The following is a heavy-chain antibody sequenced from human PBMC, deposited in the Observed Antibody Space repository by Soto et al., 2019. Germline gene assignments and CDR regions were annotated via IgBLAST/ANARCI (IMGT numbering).Heavy chain of an antibody. CDR3: ARHEQYYYYSYGMDV. CDR2: INPGDSDT. V-gene: IGHV5-51*01. J-gene: IGHJ6*02. Sequence: GESLKISCKASGYSFTTYWIGWVRQMPGKGLEWMGIINPGDSDTRYSPSFQGQVTISADNSISTAYLQWSSLKASDTATYYCARHEQYYYYSYGMDVWGQGTTVTVSS. CDR1: GYSFTTYW.